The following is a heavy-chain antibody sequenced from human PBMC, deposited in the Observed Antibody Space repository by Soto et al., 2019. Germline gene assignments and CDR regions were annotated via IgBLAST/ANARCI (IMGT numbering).Heavy chain of an antibody. V-gene: IGHV5-51*01. J-gene: IGHJ6*02. CDR1: GYSFTSYW. CDR3: ARAWLREVGLYGMDV. Sequence: PGESLKISCKGSGYSFTSYWIGWVRQMPGKGLEWMGIIYPGDSDTRYSPSFQGQVTISADKSISTAYLQWSSLKASDTAMYYCARAWLREVGLYGMDVWGQGTTVTVSS. D-gene: IGHD5-12*01. CDR2: IYPGDSDT.